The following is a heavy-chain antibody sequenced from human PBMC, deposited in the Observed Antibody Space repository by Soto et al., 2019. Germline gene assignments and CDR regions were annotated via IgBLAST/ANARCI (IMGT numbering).Heavy chain of an antibody. CDR1: GFTFSSYG. V-gene: IGHV3-30*18. CDR3: AKDRSSIAAPSRGFRYYYGMDV. J-gene: IGHJ6*02. CDR2: ISYDGSNK. D-gene: IGHD6-6*01. Sequence: GGSLRLSCAASGFTFSSYGMHWVRQAPGKGLEWVAVISYDGSNKYYADSVKGRFTISRDNSKNTLYLQMNSLRAEDTAVYYCAKDRSSIAAPSRGFRYYYGMDVWGQGTTVTVSS.